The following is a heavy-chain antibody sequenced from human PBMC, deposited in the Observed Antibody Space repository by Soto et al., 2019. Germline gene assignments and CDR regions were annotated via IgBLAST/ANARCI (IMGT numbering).Heavy chain of an antibody. V-gene: IGHV1-8*01. Sequence: QVQLVQSGAEVKKPGASVKVSCKASGYTFTSYDINWVRQATGQGLEWMGWMHPNSGNTGYAQKFQGRVTMTTNTTVITAYMELSSLRSEDTAVYYCARGLYSSSSWAYYYYGMDVWGQGTTVTVSS. D-gene: IGHD6-13*01. J-gene: IGHJ6*02. CDR2: MHPNSGNT. CDR1: GYTFTSYD. CDR3: ARGLYSSSSWAYYYYGMDV.